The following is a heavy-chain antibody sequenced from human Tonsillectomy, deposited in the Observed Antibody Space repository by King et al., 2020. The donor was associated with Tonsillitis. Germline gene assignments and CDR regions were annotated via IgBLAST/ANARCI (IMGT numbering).Heavy chain of an antibody. CDR1: GFTFSNYA. Sequence: VQLVESGGGLVQPGGSLRLSCAASGFTFSNYAMSWVRQGPGNGLEWVSAIGGSGGSTYYAVSVKGRFTISRDKSKNTLYLQMNSLRAEDTAVYYCAKDPNNIVVPAAMGEWGQGTLVTVSS. J-gene: IGHJ4*02. V-gene: IGHV3-23*04. CDR2: IGGSGGST. CDR3: AKDPNNIVVPAAMGE. D-gene: IGHD2-2*01.